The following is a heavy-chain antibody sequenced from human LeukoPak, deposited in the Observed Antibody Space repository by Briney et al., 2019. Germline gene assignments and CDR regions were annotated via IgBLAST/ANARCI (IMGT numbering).Heavy chain of an antibody. J-gene: IGHJ4*02. CDR2: IIPIFGTA. D-gene: IGHD3-10*01. V-gene: IGHV1-69*05. Sequence: ASVKVSCKASGGTFSSYAISWVRQAPGQGLEWMGRIIPIFGTANYAQKFQGRVTITTDESTSTAYMELSSLRSEDTAVYCCARGYYGSGSYGYWGQGTLVTVSS. CDR1: GGTFSSYA. CDR3: ARGYYGSGSYGY.